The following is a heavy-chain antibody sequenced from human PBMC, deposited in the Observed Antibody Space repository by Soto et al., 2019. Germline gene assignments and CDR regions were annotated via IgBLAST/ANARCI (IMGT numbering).Heavy chain of an antibody. CDR2: IRDSGST. CDR3: ARAMANYFDY. Sequence: QVQLQASGPGLVKPSQTLSVTCTVSGGSVSSVDYSWSWIRQHPGKGLEWIGYIRDSGSTYYNPSLEGRVTVSVDTSKNQFPLRLRSVTAADTAVYYCARAMANYFDYWGQGTLVTASS. D-gene: IGHD2-8*01. V-gene: IGHV4-31*03. J-gene: IGHJ4*02. CDR1: GGSVSSVDYS.